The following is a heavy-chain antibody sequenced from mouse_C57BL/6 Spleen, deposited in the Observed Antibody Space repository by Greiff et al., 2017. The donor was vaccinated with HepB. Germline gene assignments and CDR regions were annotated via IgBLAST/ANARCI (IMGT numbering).Heavy chain of an antibody. Sequence: QVQLQQPGAELVKPGASVKMSCKASGYTFTSYWITWVKQRPGQGLEWIGDIYPGSGSTNYNEKFKSKATLTVDTSSSTAYMQVSSLTSEDSAVYYCARRATVVDSWFAYWGQGTLVTVSA. CDR1: GYTFTSYW. D-gene: IGHD1-1*01. CDR3: ARRATVVDSWFAY. CDR2: IYPGSGST. V-gene: IGHV1-55*01. J-gene: IGHJ3*01.